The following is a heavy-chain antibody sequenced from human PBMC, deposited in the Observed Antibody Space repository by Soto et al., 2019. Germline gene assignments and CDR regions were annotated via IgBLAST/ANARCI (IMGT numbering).Heavy chain of an antibody. CDR1: GYTFTSYG. CDR2: ISGYNGNT. D-gene: IGHD1-1*01. J-gene: IGHJ5*02. CDR3: ARDEGYNWNDGGWFDP. V-gene: IGHV1-18*01. Sequence: QVQLVQSGAEVKKPGASVKVSCKSSGYTFTSYGISWVRQAPGQGLEWMGWISGYNGNTNYAQKLQGRVTMTTDTPTSTAYMELRSLRSDDTAVYYCARDEGYNWNDGGWFDPWGQGTLVTVSS.